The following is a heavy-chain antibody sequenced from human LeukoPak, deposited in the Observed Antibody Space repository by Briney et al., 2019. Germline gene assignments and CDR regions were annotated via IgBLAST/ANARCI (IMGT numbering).Heavy chain of an antibody. V-gene: IGHV3-33*06. CDR2: IWYDGTNK. D-gene: IGHD3-22*01. J-gene: IGHJ4*02. CDR1: GFPLSSYG. Sequence: GGSLRLSCAASGFPLSSYGMLWVRQAPGKGLAWVAIIWYDGTNKYYADPVKGRFTISRDDSKNTLYLQMNSLRAEDTAVYYCANNYYDSSGYYYVPDYWGQGTLVTVSS. CDR3: ANNYYDSSGYYYVPDY.